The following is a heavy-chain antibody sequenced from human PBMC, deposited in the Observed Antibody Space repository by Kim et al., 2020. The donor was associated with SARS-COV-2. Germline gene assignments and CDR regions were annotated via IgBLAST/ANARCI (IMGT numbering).Heavy chain of an antibody. D-gene: IGHD3-22*01. CDR1: GGSFSGYY. J-gene: IGHJ4*02. CDR3: ARRGRYYGSSGYPIDY. CDR2: INHSGST. Sequence: SETLSLTCAVYGGSFSGYYCSWIRQPPGKGPEWIGEINHSGSTNYNPSLKSRVTISVDTSKNQFSLKLSSVTAADTAVFYCARRGRYYGSSGYPIDYWGQGTLVTVSS. V-gene: IGHV4-34*01.